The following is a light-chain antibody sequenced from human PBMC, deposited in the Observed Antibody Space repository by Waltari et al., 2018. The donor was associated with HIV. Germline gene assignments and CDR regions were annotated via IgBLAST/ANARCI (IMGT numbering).Light chain of an antibody. V-gene: IGLV1-40*01. Sequence: QSVLTQPPSVSGAPGQRVTISCTGSGSHLGAGCDGHWYQPLTGTAPKLLIFGNRHRPSGVPDRFSGSRSGTSASLAITGLHTEDEADYYCQSYDSSLSGWVFGGGTKLTVL. CDR1: GSHLGAGCD. CDR3: QSYDSSLSGWV. CDR2: GNR. J-gene: IGLJ3*02.